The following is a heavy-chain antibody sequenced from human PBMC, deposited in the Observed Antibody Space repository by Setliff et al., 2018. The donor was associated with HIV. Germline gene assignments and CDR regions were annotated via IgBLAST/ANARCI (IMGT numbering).Heavy chain of an antibody. CDR2: INHSGST. Sequence: KSSETLSLTCVVYGESFSGYYWSWIRQPPGKGLEWIGEINHSGSTNYNPSLKSRVTMSGDASKNQFSLSLISVTAADTAVYYCARHQRLPGLQPPYWYFDLWGRGTLVTVSS. CDR3: ARHQRLPGLQPPYWYFDL. CDR1: GESFSGYY. V-gene: IGHV4-34*01. D-gene: IGHD6-25*01. J-gene: IGHJ2*01.